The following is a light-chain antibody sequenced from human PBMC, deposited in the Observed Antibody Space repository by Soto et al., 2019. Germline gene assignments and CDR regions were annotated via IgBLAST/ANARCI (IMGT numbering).Light chain of an antibody. CDR2: DVS. CDR3: NSYTTSNTRQIV. CDR1: SSEVGGYNY. V-gene: IGLV2-14*01. J-gene: IGLJ1*01. Sequence: SVLTHPASVSGSTGQSITIYCTGTSSEVGGYNYVSWYQQHPGKAPKFMIYDVSNRPSGVSTRFSGSKSGNTASLTISGLQAEDEADYYCNSYTTSNTRQIVFGTGTKVTVL.